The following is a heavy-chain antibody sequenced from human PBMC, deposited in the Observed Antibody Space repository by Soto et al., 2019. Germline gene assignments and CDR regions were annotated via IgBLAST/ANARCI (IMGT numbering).Heavy chain of an antibody. Sequence: EVQLVESGGGLVQPGGSLRLSCAASGFILSSYDMNWVRQAPGKGLEWVSYISSGSGNILYADSVKGRFTISRDNAKNSLYLQMNSLRAEDTAVYYCARTYGTGSLNWFDPWGQGTLVTVSS. CDR2: ISSGSGNI. CDR1: GFILSSYD. D-gene: IGHD3-10*01. V-gene: IGHV3-48*04. J-gene: IGHJ5*02. CDR3: ARTYGTGSLNWFDP.